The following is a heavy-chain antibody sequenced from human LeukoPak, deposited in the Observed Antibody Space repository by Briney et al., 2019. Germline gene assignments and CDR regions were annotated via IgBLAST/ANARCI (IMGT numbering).Heavy chain of an antibody. CDR1: DGSISSYY. CDR2: IYYSGST. V-gene: IGHV4-59*01. CDR3: ARAPSGWDAFDI. D-gene: IGHD6-19*01. J-gene: IGHJ3*02. Sequence: PSETLSLTCTVSDGSISSYYWSWIREPPGKGREWIGYIYYSGSTNYNPPLKSRVTMSVDTSKTQFSLKLSSVTAADTAVYDCARAPSGWDAFDIWGQGTMVTVSS.